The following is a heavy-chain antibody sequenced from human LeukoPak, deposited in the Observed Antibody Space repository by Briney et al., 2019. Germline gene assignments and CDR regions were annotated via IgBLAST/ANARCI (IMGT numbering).Heavy chain of an antibody. CDR2: IIPIFGIA. J-gene: IGHJ4*02. Sequence: ASVKVSCKASGGTFSSYAISWVRQAPGQGLEWMGRIIPIFGIANYAQKFQGRVTITADKSTSTAYMELSSLRSEDTAVYYCARDSLDYDSSSYWNYWGQGTLVTVSS. V-gene: IGHV1-69*04. CDR3: ARDSLDYDSSSYWNY. D-gene: IGHD3-22*01. CDR1: GGTFSSYA.